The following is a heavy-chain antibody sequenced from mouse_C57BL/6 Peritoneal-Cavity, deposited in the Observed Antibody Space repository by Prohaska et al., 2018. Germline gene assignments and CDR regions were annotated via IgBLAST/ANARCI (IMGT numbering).Heavy chain of an antibody. Sequence: NAEYMGKATLTADKSSSTAYMQLSSLTSEDSAVYFCARHWVDYWGQGTTLTVSS. CDR3: ARHWVDY. V-gene: IGHV1-80*01. D-gene: IGHD4-1*01. J-gene: IGHJ2*01.